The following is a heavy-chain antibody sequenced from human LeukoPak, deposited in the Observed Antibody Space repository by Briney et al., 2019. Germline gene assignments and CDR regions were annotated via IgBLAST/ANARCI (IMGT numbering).Heavy chain of an antibody. D-gene: IGHD3-3*02. CDR3: ARVSVGRYYFDN. V-gene: IGHV3-74*01. Sequence: GGSLRLSCAASGFTFSSYWMHWVRHAPGKGPVWVSRINPDGSTTSYADSVKGRFTISRDSAKNTLYLQMNSLRAEDTAVYYCARVSVGRYYFDNWGQGTPVTVS. J-gene: IGHJ4*02. CDR2: INPDGSTT. CDR1: GFTFSSYW.